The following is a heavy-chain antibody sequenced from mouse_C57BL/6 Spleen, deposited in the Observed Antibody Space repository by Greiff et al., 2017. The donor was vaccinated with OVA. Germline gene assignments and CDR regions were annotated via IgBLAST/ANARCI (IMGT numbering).Heavy chain of an antibody. CDR3: ARELGGYFDY. D-gene: IGHD4-1*01. CDR2: IDPSDSET. Sequence: VQLQQPGAELVRPGSSVKLSCKASGYTFTSYWMHWVKQRPIQGLEWIGNIDPSDSETDYNQKFKDKATLTVDKSSSTAYMQLSSLTSEDSAVYYCARELGGYFDYWGQGTTLTVSS. J-gene: IGHJ2*01. CDR1: GYTFTSYW. V-gene: IGHV1-52*01.